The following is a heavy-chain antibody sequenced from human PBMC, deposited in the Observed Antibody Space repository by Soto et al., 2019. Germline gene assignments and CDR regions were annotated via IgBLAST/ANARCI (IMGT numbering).Heavy chain of an antibody. CDR1: GYSFTNYW. J-gene: IGHJ4*02. CDR2: IYPGDSET. CDR3: FGGADY. D-gene: IGHD2-21*01. Sequence: PGESLKISCQGSGYSFTNYWIGWVRQMPGKGLEWMGIIYPGDSETRYSPSFQGQVIISADKSISTAYLQMNSLRADDTAVYYCFGGADYWGLGTLVTVSS. V-gene: IGHV5-51*01.